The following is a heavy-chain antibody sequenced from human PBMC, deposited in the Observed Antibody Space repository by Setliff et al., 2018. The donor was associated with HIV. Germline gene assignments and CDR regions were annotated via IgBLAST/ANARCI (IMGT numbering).Heavy chain of an antibody. J-gene: IGHJ3*02. Sequence: SETLSLTCTVSGGSISRNNDYWGWIRQPPGKGLEWIGEINHSGSTNYNPSLKSRVTMSVDTSKKQFSLSMRSMTAADTAFYYCARVPDYFDILSGWRQNAFDIWGQGTMVT. CDR2: INHSGST. CDR1: GGSISRNNDY. CDR3: ARVPDYFDILSGWRQNAFDI. V-gene: IGHV4-61*05. D-gene: IGHD3-9*01.